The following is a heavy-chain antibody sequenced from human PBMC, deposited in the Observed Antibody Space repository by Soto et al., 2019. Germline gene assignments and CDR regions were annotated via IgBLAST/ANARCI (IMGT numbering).Heavy chain of an antibody. CDR2: IFHSGST. V-gene: IGHV4-31*03. Sequence: QVQLQESGPGLVKPSQTLSLTCTVFGDSISNGGFYYSWIRQHPGQGLEWVGYIFHSGSTLSNPSLRSRVTLSADTSKNQLFLKLTSVTVADTAVYYCARGGIAGHWFDPWGQGTLVTVSA. CDR3: ARGGIAGHWFDP. J-gene: IGHJ5*02. D-gene: IGHD2-15*01. CDR1: GDSISNGGFY.